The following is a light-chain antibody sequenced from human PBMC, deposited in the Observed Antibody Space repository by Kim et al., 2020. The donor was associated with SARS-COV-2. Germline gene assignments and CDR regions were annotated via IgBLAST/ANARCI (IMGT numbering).Light chain of an antibody. V-gene: IGLV2-14*04. CDR1: GSDVGGYND. CDR2: DVS. CDR3: SSYTSSSTWV. Sequence: GQSITISGTGTGSDVGGYNDVSWYQQHPGKAPKLMIYDVSKRPSGVSNRFSGSKSGNTASLTISGLQAEDEADYYCSSYTSSSTWVFGGGTQLTVL. J-gene: IGLJ3*02.